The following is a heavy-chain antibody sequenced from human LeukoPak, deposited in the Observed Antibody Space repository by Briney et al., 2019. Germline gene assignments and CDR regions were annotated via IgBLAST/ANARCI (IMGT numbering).Heavy chain of an antibody. CDR2: IYYSGST. D-gene: IGHD3-10*01. V-gene: IGHV4-59*01. J-gene: IGHJ4*02. CDR1: GGSISSYY. Sequence: SETLSPTCTVSGGSISSYYWSWIRQPPGKGLEWIGYIYYSGSTNYNPSLKSRVTISVDTSKNQFSLKLSSVTAADTAVYYCARASYRSYYYGSGVPDYWGQGTLVTVSS. CDR3: ARASYRSYYYGSGVPDY.